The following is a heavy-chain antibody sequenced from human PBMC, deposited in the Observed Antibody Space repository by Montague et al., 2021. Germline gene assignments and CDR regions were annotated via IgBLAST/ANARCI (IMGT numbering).Heavy chain of an antibody. D-gene: IGHD1-1*01. CDR2: IYITGST. V-gene: IGHV4-61*02. CDR3: ARTTLGVERLDV. J-gene: IGHJ4*01. Sequence: TLSLTCSVSGASLTSGSHHWSWIRQPPGKGLEWIGRIYITGSTNFNPSLKSRAHISVDKPKNTFSLKLNSVTAADTAVYFCARTTLGVERLDVWGHGVMVTVSS. CDR1: GASLTSGSHH.